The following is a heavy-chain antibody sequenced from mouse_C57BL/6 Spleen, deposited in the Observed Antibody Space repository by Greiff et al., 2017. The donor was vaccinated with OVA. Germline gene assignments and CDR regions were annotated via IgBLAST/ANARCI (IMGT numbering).Heavy chain of an antibody. CDR1: GFTFSSYA. CDR2: ISDGGSYT. V-gene: IGHV5-4*01. CDR3: ARGGPYYGSSYDY. D-gene: IGHD1-1*01. Sequence: EVHLVESGGGLVKPGGSLKLSCAASGFTFSSYAMSWVRQTPEKRLEWVATISDGGSYTYYPDNVKGRFTISRDNAKNNLYLQMSHLKSEDTAMYYCARGGPYYGSSYDYWGQGTTLTVSS. J-gene: IGHJ2*01.